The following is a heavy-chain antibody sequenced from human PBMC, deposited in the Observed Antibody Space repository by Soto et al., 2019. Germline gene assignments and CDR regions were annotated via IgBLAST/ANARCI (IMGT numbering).Heavy chain of an antibody. Sequence: ASVKVSCKASGYSFTTYHVHWVRQAPGQGLEWMGMINPSGGSTSYAQKFQGRVTMTRDTSTSTVYMELSSLRSEDTAVYYCAREVSLRTRNFDYCGQRPLVSVSS. CDR3: AREVSLRTRNFDY. D-gene: IGHD1-26*01. CDR2: INPSGGST. J-gene: IGHJ4*02. V-gene: IGHV1-46*01. CDR1: GYSFTTYH.